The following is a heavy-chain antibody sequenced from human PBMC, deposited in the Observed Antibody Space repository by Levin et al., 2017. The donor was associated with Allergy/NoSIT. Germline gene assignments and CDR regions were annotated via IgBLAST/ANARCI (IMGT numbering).Heavy chain of an antibody. D-gene: IGHD3-10*01. V-gene: IGHV1-18*01. Sequence: ASVKVSCKASGYTFTSYGISWVRQAPGQGLEWMGWISAYNGNTNYAQKLQGRVTMTTDTSTSTAYMELRSLRSDDTAVYYCARSKVGYFTMVRGVIPNWFDPWGQGTLDTVSS. CDR3: ARSKVGYFTMVRGVIPNWFDP. CDR2: ISAYNGNT. J-gene: IGHJ5*02. CDR1: GYTFTSYG.